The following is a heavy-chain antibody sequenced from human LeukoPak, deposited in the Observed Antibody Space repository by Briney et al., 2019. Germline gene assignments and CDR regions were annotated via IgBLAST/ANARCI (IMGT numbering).Heavy chain of an antibody. Sequence: GGSLRLSCAASGFTFSSYAMSWVRQAPGKGLEWVSAISGSGGSTYYADSVKGRFTISRDNSKNTLYLQMNSLRAEDTAVYYCAKDRLGGRVTAISADWGQGTLVTVSS. CDR1: GFTFSSYA. V-gene: IGHV3-23*01. CDR2: ISGSGGST. D-gene: IGHD5-18*01. CDR3: AKDRLGGRVTAISAD. J-gene: IGHJ4*02.